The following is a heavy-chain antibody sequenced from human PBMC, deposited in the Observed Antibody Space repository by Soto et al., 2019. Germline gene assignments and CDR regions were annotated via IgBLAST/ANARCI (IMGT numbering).Heavy chain of an antibody. Sequence: SETLSLTCAVYGGSFSGYYWSWIRQPPGKGLEWIGEINHSGSTNYNPSLKSRVTISVDTSKNQFSLRLSSVTAADTAVYYCARLLGYCSSTSCSTGYYYGMDVWGQGTTVTVSS. CDR2: INHSGST. CDR3: ARLLGYCSSTSCSTGYYYGMDV. D-gene: IGHD2-2*01. J-gene: IGHJ6*02. V-gene: IGHV4-34*01. CDR1: GGSFSGYY.